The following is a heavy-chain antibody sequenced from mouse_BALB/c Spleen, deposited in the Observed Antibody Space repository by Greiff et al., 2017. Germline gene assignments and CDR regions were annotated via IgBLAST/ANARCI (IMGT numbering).Heavy chain of an antibody. CDR3: ARSANWDFAY. D-gene: IGHD4-1*01. CDR2: IRNKANGYTT. Sequence: EVMLVESGGGLVQPGGSLRLSCATSGFTFTDYYMSWVRQPPGKALEWLGFIRNKANGYTTVYSASVKGRFTISRDNSQSILYLQMNTLRAEDSATYYCARSANWDFAYWGQGTLVTVSA. J-gene: IGHJ3*01. V-gene: IGHV7-3*02. CDR1: GFTFTDYY.